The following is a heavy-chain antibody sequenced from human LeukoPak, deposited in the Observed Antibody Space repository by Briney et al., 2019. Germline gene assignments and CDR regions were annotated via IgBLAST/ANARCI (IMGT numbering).Heavy chain of an antibody. CDR3: ARWYSSGWAFDY. J-gene: IGHJ4*02. D-gene: IGHD6-19*01. CDR2: FHYSGST. V-gene: IGHV4-59*08. CDR1: GGSISSYY. Sequence: PSETLSLTCTVSGGSISSYYWNWMRQPPGKGLEWIGYFHYSGSTKYNPSLKSRVTISVDTSKNQFSLKLSSVTAADTAVYYCARWYSSGWAFDYWGQGTLVPVSS.